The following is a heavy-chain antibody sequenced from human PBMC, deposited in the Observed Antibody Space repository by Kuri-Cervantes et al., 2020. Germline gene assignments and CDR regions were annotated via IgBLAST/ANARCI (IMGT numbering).Heavy chain of an antibody. J-gene: IGHJ5*02. CDR2: IYYSGST. Sequence: SETLSFTCTVSGGSISSYYWSWIRQPPGKGLEWIGYIYYSGSTNYNPSLKSRVTISVDTSKNQFSLKLSSVTAADTAVYYCASTVAAAGQNWFDPWGQGTLVTVSS. CDR3: ASTVAAAGQNWFDP. D-gene: IGHD6-13*01. CDR1: GGSISSYY. V-gene: IGHV4-59*01.